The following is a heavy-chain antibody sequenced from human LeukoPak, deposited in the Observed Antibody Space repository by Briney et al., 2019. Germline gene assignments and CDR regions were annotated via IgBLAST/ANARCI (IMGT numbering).Heavy chain of an antibody. D-gene: IGHD1-26*01. CDR2: IYYSGST. CDR1: GGSISSYY. V-gene: IGHV4-59*12. CDR3: ARAGFVGATAYGY. J-gene: IGHJ4*02. Sequence: SETLSLTCTVSGGSISSYYWSWIRQPPGKGLEWIGYIYYSGSTNYNPSLKSRVTISVDTSKNQFSLKLSSVTAADTAVYYCARAGFVGATAYGYWGQGTLVTVSS.